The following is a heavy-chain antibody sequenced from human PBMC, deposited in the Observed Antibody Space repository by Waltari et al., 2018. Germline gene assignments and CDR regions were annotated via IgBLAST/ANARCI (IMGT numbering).Heavy chain of an antibody. J-gene: IGHJ4*02. V-gene: IGHV3-48*04. CDR2: ISSSSTI. CDR3: ARSSGSYLDY. D-gene: IGHD1-26*01. CDR1: GFTFSSYS. Sequence: EVQLVESGGGLVQPGGSLRLSCAASGFTFSSYSMNWVRQAPGKGLEWVSYISSSSTIYYADSVKGRFTISRDNAKNSLYLQMNSLRAEDTAVYYCARSSGSYLDYWGQGTLVTVSS.